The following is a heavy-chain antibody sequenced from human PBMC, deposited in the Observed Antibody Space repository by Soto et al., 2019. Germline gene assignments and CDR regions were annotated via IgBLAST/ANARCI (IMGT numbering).Heavy chain of an antibody. V-gene: IGHV1-69*01. CDR2: IIPIFGTA. CDR3: ARGPYDILTGYYVDYYYYYGMDV. D-gene: IGHD3-9*01. J-gene: IGHJ6*02. CDR1: GGTFSSYA. Sequence: SVKVSCEASGGTFSSYAISWVRQAPGQWLEWMGGIIPIFGTANYAQKFQGRVTITADESTSTAYMELSSLRSEDTAVYYCARGPYDILTGYYVDYYYYYGMDVWGQGTTVTVSS.